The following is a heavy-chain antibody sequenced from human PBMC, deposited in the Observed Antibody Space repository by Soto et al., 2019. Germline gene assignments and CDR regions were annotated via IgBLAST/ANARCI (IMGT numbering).Heavy chain of an antibody. J-gene: IGHJ6*02. D-gene: IGHD3-10*01. CDR2: IIPMFGT. Sequence: QVQLVQSGAEVKRPGSSVKVSCEASGGTFNNYAITWVRQAPGQGLEWMGGIIPMFGTNYAQKFQDSVTIAADESTGTAYMELSGLRSEDTAVYFCARPNSYGVTFHYYYGMDVCGQGTTVTVSS. V-gene: IGHV1-69*01. CDR1: GGTFNNYA. CDR3: ARPNSYGVTFHYYYGMDV.